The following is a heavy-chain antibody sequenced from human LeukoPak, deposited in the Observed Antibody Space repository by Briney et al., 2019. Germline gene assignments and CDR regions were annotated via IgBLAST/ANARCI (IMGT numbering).Heavy chain of an antibody. Sequence: GGSLRLSCAASGFTFSSYSMNWVRQAPGKGLEWVSSISSSSSYIYYADTVKGRFTISRDNAKNSLYLQMNSLRAEDTAVYYCARQTGDYPDFDYWGQGTLVTVSS. D-gene: IGHD7-27*01. CDR1: GFTFSSYS. J-gene: IGHJ4*02. CDR3: ARQTGDYPDFDY. CDR2: ISSSSSYI. V-gene: IGHV3-21*01.